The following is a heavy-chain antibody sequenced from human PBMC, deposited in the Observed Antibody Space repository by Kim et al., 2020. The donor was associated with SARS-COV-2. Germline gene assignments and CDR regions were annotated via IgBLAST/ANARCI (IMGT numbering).Heavy chain of an antibody. J-gene: IGHJ6*03. D-gene: IGHD5-12*01. CDR1: GFTFSSYW. Sequence: GGSLRLSCAASGFTFSSYWMSWVRQAPGKGLEWVANIKQDGSEKYYVDSVKGRFTISRDNAKNSLYLQMNSLRAEDTAVYYCARDISGYDYYYYYYMDVWGKGTTVTVSS. V-gene: IGHV3-7*01. CDR2: IKQDGSEK. CDR3: ARDISGYDYYYYYYMDV.